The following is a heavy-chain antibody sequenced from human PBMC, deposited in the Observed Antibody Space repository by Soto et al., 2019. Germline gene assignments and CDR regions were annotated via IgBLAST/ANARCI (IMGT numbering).Heavy chain of an antibody. J-gene: IGHJ6*02. CDR2: ISYDGRNK. CDR1: GFTFSSYG. D-gene: IGHD6-19*01. Sequence: LRLSCAASGFTFSSYGMHWVRQAPGKGLEWVAVISYDGRNKYYADSVKGRFTISRDNSKNTLYLQMSSLRPEDTAVYYCVKDGSSGWPYYYGMDVWGQGTTVTVSS. CDR3: VKDGSSGWPYYYGMDV. V-gene: IGHV3-30*18.